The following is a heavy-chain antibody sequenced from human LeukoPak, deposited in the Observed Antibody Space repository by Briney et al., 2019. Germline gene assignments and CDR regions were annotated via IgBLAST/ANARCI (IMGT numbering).Heavy chain of an antibody. J-gene: IGHJ4*02. Sequence: GGSLRLSCAASGFTFSIYGMHWVRQAPGKGLEWVAVIWNDGSNKDYVDSVKGRFTISRDNSKNTLYLQMSSLRAEDTAVYYCARNFDYWGQGTLVTVSS. CDR1: GFTFSIYG. CDR2: IWNDGSNK. CDR3: ARNFDY. V-gene: IGHV3-33*01.